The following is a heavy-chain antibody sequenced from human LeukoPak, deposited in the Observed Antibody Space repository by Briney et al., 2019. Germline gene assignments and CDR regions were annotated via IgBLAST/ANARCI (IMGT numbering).Heavy chain of an antibody. D-gene: IGHD6-13*01. CDR3: GRGVGSSRPTYYYGMDV. V-gene: IGHV1-46*01. CDR1: GYTFTSYY. CDR2: INPSGGST. Sequence: ASVKVSCKASGYTFTSYYMHWVRQAPGQGLEWMGIINPSGGSTSYAQKFQGRVTMTRDTSTSTVYMELSSLRSEDTAVYYCGRGVGSSRPTYYYGMDVWGQGTTVTASS. J-gene: IGHJ6*02.